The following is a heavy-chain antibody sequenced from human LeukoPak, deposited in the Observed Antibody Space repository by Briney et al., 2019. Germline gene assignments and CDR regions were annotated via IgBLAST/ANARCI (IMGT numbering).Heavy chain of an antibody. J-gene: IGHJ4*02. D-gene: IGHD6-19*01. Sequence: PSETLSLTCTVSGGSVSSSSYYWGWIRQPPGKGLEWIGEINHSGSTNYNPSLKSRVTISVDTSKNQFSLKLSSVTAADTAVYYCARGHRGWYSSQYYFDYWGQGTLVTVSS. V-gene: IGHV4-39*07. CDR3: ARGHRGWYSSQYYFDY. CDR1: GGSVSSSSYY. CDR2: INHSGST.